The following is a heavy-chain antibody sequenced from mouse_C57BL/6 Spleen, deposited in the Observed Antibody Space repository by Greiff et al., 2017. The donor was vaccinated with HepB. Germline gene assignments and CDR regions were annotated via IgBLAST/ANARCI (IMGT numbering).Heavy chain of an antibody. CDR2: INPNNGGT. Sequence: EVQLQQSGPELVKPGASVKMSCKASGYTFTDYNMHWVKQSHGKSLEWIGYINPNNGGTSYNQKFKGKATLTVNKSSSTAYMELRSLTSEESAVYYYAREENGYYAWFAYWGQGTLVTVSA. D-gene: IGHD2-3*01. CDR1: GYTFTDYN. V-gene: IGHV1-22*01. CDR3: AREENGYYAWFAY. J-gene: IGHJ3*01.